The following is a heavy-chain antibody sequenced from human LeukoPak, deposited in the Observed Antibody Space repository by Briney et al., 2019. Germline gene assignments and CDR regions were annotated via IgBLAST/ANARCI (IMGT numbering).Heavy chain of an antibody. Sequence: PSETLSLTCTVSGGSISSYYWSWIRQPPGKGLEWIGHIHYSGSTNYNPSLKSRVIVSVDTSKNQSSLKLRSVTAAETAVYYCVTVTGDYWGQGIQVTVSS. D-gene: IGHD2-21*02. V-gene: IGHV4-59*01. J-gene: IGHJ4*02. CDR1: GGSISSYY. CDR3: VTVTGDY. CDR2: IHYSGST.